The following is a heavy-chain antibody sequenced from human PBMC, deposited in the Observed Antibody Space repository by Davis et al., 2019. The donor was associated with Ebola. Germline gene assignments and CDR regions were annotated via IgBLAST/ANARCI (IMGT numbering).Heavy chain of an antibody. D-gene: IGHD6-13*01. Sequence: GGSLRLSCAASGFTFSSYAMSWVRQAPGKGLEWVANIKQDGSEKYYVDSVEGRFTISRDNAKNSLYLQMESLRAEDTAVYYCARGPSTGNSFSYWGQGTLVTVSS. CDR2: IKQDGSEK. CDR1: GFTFSSYA. CDR3: ARGPSTGNSFSY. V-gene: IGHV3-7*01. J-gene: IGHJ4*02.